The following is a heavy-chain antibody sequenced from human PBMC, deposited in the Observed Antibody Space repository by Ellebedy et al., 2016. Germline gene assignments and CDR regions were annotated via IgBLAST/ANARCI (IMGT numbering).Heavy chain of an antibody. D-gene: IGHD1-26*01. CDR2: ISSSSSYI. J-gene: IGHJ6*02. V-gene: IGHV3-21*05. CDR1: GFTFSSYS. CDR3: ARGAELYYYYGMDV. Sequence: GGSLRLSCAASGFTFSSYSMNWVRQAPGKGLEWVSYISSSSSYIYYADSVKGRFTISRDNAKNSLYLQMNSLRAEDTTVYYCARGAELYYYYGMDVWGQGTTVTVSS.